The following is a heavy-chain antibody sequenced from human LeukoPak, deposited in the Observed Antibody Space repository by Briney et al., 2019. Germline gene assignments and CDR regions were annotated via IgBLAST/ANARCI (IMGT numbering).Heavy chain of an antibody. J-gene: IGHJ6*02. CDR2: ISAYNGNT. CDR1: GYTFTSYG. D-gene: IGHD6-19*01. CDR3: ARAAAVAAHYYYGMDV. Sequence: GASVKVSCKASGYTFTSYGISWVRQAPGQGLEWMGWISAYNGNTNYAQKLQGRVTMTTDTSTSTAYVELRSLRSDDTAVYYCARAAAVAAHYYYGMDVWGQGTTVTVSS. V-gene: IGHV1-18*01.